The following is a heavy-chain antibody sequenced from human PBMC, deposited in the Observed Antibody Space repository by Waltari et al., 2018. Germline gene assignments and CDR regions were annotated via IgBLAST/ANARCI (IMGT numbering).Heavy chain of an antibody. D-gene: IGHD6-6*01. Sequence: QVQLQESGPGLAKPSETLSLTCAVSGYSVSSGYYWGWIRQPPGQGLEWSGTISQTETTSYNPSHNSRVTISMNTSNNQFSLSLKSVTAADTAVYYCAGPGPSYYFDYWGQGILVTVSS. J-gene: IGHJ4*02. CDR2: ISQTETT. CDR3: AGPGPSYYFDY. CDR1: GYSVSSGYY. V-gene: IGHV4-38-2*01.